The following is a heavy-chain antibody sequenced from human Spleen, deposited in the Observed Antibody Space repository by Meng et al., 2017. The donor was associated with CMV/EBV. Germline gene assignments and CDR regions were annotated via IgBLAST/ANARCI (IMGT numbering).Heavy chain of an antibody. Sequence: ASVKVSCKASGYTFTGYYIHWVRQAPGQGLEWMGWINSNSGGTNYAQKLQGRVTMTTDTSTSTAYMELRSLRSDDTAVYYCARSESRKYYDFWSGYYPSIYGMDVWGQGTTVTVSS. CDR2: INSNSGGT. J-gene: IGHJ6*02. CDR1: GYTFTGYY. CDR3: ARSESRKYYDFWSGYYPSIYGMDV. D-gene: IGHD3-3*01. V-gene: IGHV1-2*02.